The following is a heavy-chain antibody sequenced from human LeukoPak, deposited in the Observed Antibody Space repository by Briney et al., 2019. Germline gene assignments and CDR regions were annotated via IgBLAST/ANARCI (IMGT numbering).Heavy chain of an antibody. D-gene: IGHD2-15*01. CDR3: ARGGSWGFDY. CDR2: ISGSGGST. J-gene: IGHJ4*02. V-gene: IGHV3-23*01. CDR1: GFTFRNYA. Sequence: GGSLRLSCAASGFTFRNYAMSWVRQAPGKGLEWVSAISGSGGSTYYADPVKGRFTISRDNSKNTLYLQMNSLRVEDTAVYYCARGGSWGFDYWGQGTLVTASS.